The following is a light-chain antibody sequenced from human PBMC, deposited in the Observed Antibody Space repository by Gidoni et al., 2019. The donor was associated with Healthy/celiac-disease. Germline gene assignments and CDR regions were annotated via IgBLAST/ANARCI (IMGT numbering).Light chain of an antibody. CDR3: QQYNNWPPWT. Sequence: EIVLPQSAATLSVSPGERATLTCRASQSVSSNLAWYQQKPGQAPRLLIYCASTRSTSIPARFSGSGSGTEFTLTISSLQSEDFAVYYCQQYNNWPPWTFGQGTKVEIK. CDR1: QSVSSN. J-gene: IGKJ1*01. CDR2: CAS. V-gene: IGKV3-15*01.